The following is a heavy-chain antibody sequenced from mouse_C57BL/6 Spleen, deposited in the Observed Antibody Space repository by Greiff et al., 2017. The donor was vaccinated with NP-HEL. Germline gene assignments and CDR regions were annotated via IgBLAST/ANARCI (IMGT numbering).Heavy chain of an antibody. Sequence: VQLQQSGAELVKPGASVKLYCKASGYTFTSYWMQWVKQRPGQGLEWIGEIDPSDSYPNYNQKVKGKATLTVDTYSSTAYMQLSSLTSEDSAVYYCARRDNYGSSDYAMDYWGQGTSVTVSS. CDR2: IDPSDSYP. J-gene: IGHJ4*01. V-gene: IGHV1-50*01. CDR1: GYTFTSYW. CDR3: ARRDNYGSSDYAMDY. D-gene: IGHD1-1*01.